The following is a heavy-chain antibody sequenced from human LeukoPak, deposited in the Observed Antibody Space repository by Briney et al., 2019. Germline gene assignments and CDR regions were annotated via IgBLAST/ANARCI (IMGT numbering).Heavy chain of an antibody. V-gene: IGHV4-61*02. D-gene: IGHD6-13*01. J-gene: IGHJ4*02. CDR2: IYTSGST. CDR3: AGDPYSSSWYSGY. CDR1: GGSISSGSYY. Sequence: SETLSLTCTVSGGSISSGSYYWSWIRQPAGKGLEWIGRIYTSGSTNYNPSLKSRVTISVDTSKNQFSLKLSSVTAADTAVYYCAGDPYSSSWYSGYWGQGTLVTVSS.